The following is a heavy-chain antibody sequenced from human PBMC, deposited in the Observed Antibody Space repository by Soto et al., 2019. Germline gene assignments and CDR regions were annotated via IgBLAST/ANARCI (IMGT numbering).Heavy chain of an antibody. V-gene: IGHV5-51*03. J-gene: IGHJ3*02. Sequence: DVQLVQSGAEVKKPGESLKISCKDSGNTFSTYWIAWVRQMSGKGLEWMGVVYPGDSDTKYSPSFQGHVTISVDKSLNTAYLRWNSLKASDTAIYFCARSGFSRGWNLGYVLNIWGQGTVVIVSS. CDR1: GNTFSTYW. CDR3: ARSGFSRGWNLGYVLNI. D-gene: IGHD3-10*02. CDR2: VYPGDSDT.